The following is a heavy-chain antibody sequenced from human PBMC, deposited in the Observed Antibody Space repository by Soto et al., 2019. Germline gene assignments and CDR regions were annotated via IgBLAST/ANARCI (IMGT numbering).Heavy chain of an antibody. CDR1: GGSISSGNYY. CDR2: ISYSGST. J-gene: IGHJ4*02. CDR3: ATMGTPATGLYFFDY. Sequence: QVQLQESGPGLVKPSQTLSLTCTVSGGSISSGNYYWSWIRQPPGKGLEWIGFISYSGSTYNSTSPKSRVTISVDTSKSQFSLNLSFVTAADTAVYYCATMGTPATGLYFFDYWGQGSLVTVSS. V-gene: IGHV4-30-4*01. D-gene: IGHD2-15*01.